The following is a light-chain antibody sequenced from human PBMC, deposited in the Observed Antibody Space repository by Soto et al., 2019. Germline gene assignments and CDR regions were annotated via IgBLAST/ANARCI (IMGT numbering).Light chain of an antibody. CDR1: QSVSTN. V-gene: IGKV3-15*01. Sequence: EIVMTQSPATLSVFPGERATLSCRASQSVSTNLAWYQQTPGQAPRLLIYGASARATGIPARFSGSGSGTEFTLTISSLQSEDFAVYYCHQYNNWPPYTFGQGTKLEIK. CDR3: HQYNNWPPYT. CDR2: GAS. J-gene: IGKJ2*01.